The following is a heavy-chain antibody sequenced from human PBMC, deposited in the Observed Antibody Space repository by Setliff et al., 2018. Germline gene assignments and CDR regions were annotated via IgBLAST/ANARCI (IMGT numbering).Heavy chain of an antibody. CDR2: IYYSGST. Sequence: SETLSLTCTVSGGSISSSSYYWGWIRQPPGKGLEWIGSIYYSGSTYYNPSLKSRVTISVDTSKNQFSLKLSSVTAADTAVYYCARRETYYKFWSGYYVYWGQGTLVTVSS. CDR3: ARRETYYKFWSGYYVY. J-gene: IGHJ4*02. V-gene: IGHV4-39*07. D-gene: IGHD3-3*01. CDR1: GGSISSSSYY.